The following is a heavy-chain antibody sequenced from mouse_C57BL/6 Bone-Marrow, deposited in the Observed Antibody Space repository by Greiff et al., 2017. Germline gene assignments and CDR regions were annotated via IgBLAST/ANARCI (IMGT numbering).Heavy chain of an antibody. CDR1: GFSLTSYG. D-gene: IGHD2-2*01. Sequence: VQLQQSGPGLVQPSQSLSITCTVSGFSLTSYGVHWVRQSPGKGLEWLGVIWSGGSTDHNAAFISRLSISKDNSKSQVFFKMNSLQADDTARYYCARNGYGYDGSLAMDYWGQGTSVTVSS. CDR3: ARNGYGYDGSLAMDY. V-gene: IGHV2-2*01. J-gene: IGHJ4*01. CDR2: IWSGGST.